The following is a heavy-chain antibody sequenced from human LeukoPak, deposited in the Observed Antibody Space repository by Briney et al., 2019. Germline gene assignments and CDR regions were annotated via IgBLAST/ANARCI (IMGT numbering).Heavy chain of an antibody. CDR1: GFTFSSYG. CDR2: IWYDGSNK. V-gene: IGHV3-33*01. D-gene: IGHD2-15*01. Sequence: GGSLRLSCAASGFTFSSYGMHWVRQAPGKGLEWVAVIWYDGSNKYYADSVKGRYTISRDNSKNTLYLQMNSLRAEDTAVYYCARDSGDIVVVDYYYGMDVWGQGTTVTVSS. CDR3: ARDSGDIVVVDYYYGMDV. J-gene: IGHJ6*02.